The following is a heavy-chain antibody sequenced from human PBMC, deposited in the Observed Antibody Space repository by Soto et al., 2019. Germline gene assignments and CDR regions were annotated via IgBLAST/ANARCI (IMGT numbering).Heavy chain of an antibody. J-gene: IGHJ3*02. V-gene: IGHV4-34*01. CDR1: DGSFSVYY. D-gene: IGHD4-4*01. Sequence: PSETLSLTCAIYDGSFSVYYWIWIRQSPGEGLEWIGEINHSGSTNYHPSLKSRVTMSVDASKNQFSLKLSSVTAADTAVYYCARDSTRRGACDIWGQGTTVTVSS. CDR2: INHSGST. CDR3: ARDSTRRGACDI.